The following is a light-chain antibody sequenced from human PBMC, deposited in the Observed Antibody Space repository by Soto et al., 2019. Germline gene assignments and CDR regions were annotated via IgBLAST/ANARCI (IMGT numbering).Light chain of an antibody. J-gene: IGKJ5*01. Sequence: ETVMPQSPATLSVSRGERATLSCMASQSVSSKLAWYQQKPGQAPRLLIYGASTRATGIPARFSGSGSGTEFTLTISSLQSEDFAVYYCQQYNNWPPITFGQGTRLEIK. CDR3: QQYNNWPPIT. CDR1: QSVSSK. V-gene: IGKV3D-15*01. CDR2: GAS.